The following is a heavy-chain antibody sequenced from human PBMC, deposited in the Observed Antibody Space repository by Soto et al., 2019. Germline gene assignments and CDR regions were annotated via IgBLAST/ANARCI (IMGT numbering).Heavy chain of an antibody. CDR3: ARGSPVGEDFWSGSIGFDP. CDR1: GGSISSGGYS. CDR2: IYHSGST. D-gene: IGHD3-3*01. V-gene: IGHV4-30-2*01. J-gene: IGHJ5*02. Sequence: ASETLSLTCAVSGGSISSGGYSWSWIRQPPGKGLEWIGYIYHSGSTYYNPSLKSRVTISVDRSKNQFSLKLSSVTAADTAVYYCARGSPVGEDFWSGSIGFDPWGQGTLVTVSS.